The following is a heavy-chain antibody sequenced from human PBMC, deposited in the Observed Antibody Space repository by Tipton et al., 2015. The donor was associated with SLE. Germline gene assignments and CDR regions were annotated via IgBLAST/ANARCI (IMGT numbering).Heavy chain of an antibody. J-gene: IGHJ4*02. CDR3: AKVARYAGMLIFDY. CDR2: ISGTGEHT. Sequence: SLRLSCEASGFTFRTSAMTWVRQAPGKGLEWVSGISGTGEHTWYADSVKGRFTISRDNSKNTLNLQMSSLRAEDTAVYYCAKVARYAGMLIFDYWGQGTLVTVSS. D-gene: IGHD2-2*01. CDR1: GFTFRTSA. V-gene: IGHV3-23*01.